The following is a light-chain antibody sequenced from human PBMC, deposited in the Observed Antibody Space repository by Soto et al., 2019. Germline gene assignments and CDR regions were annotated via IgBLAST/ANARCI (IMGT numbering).Light chain of an antibody. CDR3: HQYSNWPPWT. CDR1: QSVSNY. V-gene: IGKV3-15*01. J-gene: IGKJ1*01. Sequence: ESVLTHSRSTLSLSPGLRPILSCRASQSVSNYLAWYQHKPGQAPRLIXYRASTRATGVPARFSASGSGTEFTLTISSLQSEDSAVYYCHQYSNWPPWTFGPGTKVDI. CDR2: RAS.